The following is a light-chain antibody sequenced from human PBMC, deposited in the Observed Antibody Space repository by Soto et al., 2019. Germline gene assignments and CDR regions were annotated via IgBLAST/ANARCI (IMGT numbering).Light chain of an antibody. CDR2: EVS. CDR3: TSYISSNTLVV. CDR1: SSDVGGYNY. V-gene: IGLV2-14*01. Sequence: QSVLTQPASVSGSPGQSITISCTGTSSDVGGYNYVSWYQQYPGKVPKVIIYEVSNRPSGVSDRFSGSKSGNTAPLTISGLQAEDEADYYCTSYISSNTLVVFGGGTKVTVL. J-gene: IGLJ2*01.